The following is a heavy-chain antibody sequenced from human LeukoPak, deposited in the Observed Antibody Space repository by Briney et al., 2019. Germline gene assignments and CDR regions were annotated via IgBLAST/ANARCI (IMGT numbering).Heavy chain of an antibody. Sequence: GASVEVSCKASGNIFTDYYMHWVRQAPGQGLEWMGWISPDSDVTKYARKFQGRVTMTRDASTSTAYMELSSLRSDDTAVYYCARDYSGFDSWGQGTLVTVSS. J-gene: IGHJ4*02. CDR3: ARDYSGFDS. D-gene: IGHD6-13*01. CDR2: ISPDSDVT. V-gene: IGHV1-2*02. CDR1: GNIFTDYY.